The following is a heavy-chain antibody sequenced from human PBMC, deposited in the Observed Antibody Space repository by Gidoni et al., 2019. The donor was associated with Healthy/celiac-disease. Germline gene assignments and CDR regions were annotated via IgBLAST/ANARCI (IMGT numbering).Heavy chain of an antibody. J-gene: IGHJ6*02. V-gene: IGHV1-2*02. D-gene: IGHD2-15*01. CDR1: GYTFTGYY. CDR2: INPNSGGT. CDR3: ARESQDCSGGSCYSGDYYYYYGMDV. Sequence: EVKKPGASVKVSCKASGYTFTGYYMHWVRQAPGQGLEWMGWINPNSGGTNDAQKFQGRVTMTRDTSISTAYMELSRLRSDDTAVYYCARESQDCSGGSCYSGDYYYYYGMDVWGQGTTVTVSS.